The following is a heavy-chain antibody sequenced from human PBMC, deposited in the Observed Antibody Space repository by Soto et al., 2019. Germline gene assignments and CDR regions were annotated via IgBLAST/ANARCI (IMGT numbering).Heavy chain of an antibody. CDR2: ISTDGSTT. Sequence: EVQLVESGGGLVQPGGSLGLSCAASGFTFSSSSMHWVRQAPGKGLVWVSHISTDGSTTSYANSVRGRFTISRDNAENTLYLQVNSLRAEDTAVYYCVSGYCSGATCFYWGQGTLVTVSS. CDR1: GFTFSSSS. CDR3: VSGYCSGATCFY. V-gene: IGHV3-74*01. J-gene: IGHJ4*02. D-gene: IGHD2-15*01.